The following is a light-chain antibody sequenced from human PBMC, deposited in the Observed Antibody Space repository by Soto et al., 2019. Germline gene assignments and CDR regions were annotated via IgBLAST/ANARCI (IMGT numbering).Light chain of an antibody. Sequence: ILLTQSPSSLSASVGDRVTITCRASQSISSWLAWYQQKPGKAPKLLIYDASSLESGVPSRFSGGGSGTEFTLTISSLQPDDFATYYCQQYNSYSPLTFGGGTKVDIK. CDR2: DAS. J-gene: IGKJ4*01. CDR3: QQYNSYSPLT. CDR1: QSISSW. V-gene: IGKV1-5*01.